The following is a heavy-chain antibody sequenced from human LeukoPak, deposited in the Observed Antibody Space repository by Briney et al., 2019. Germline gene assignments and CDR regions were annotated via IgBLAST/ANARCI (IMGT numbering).Heavy chain of an antibody. Sequence: GASVKVSCKASGYTFTNYYMDSVRQASGQGLEWMGWISAYNGNTNYAQKLQGRVTMTTDTSTSTAYMELRSLRSDDTAVYYCARGGSSSWYYYFDYWGQGTLVTVSS. CDR1: GYTFTNYY. D-gene: IGHD6-13*01. CDR3: ARGGSSSWYYYFDY. V-gene: IGHV1-18*04. J-gene: IGHJ4*02. CDR2: ISAYNGNT.